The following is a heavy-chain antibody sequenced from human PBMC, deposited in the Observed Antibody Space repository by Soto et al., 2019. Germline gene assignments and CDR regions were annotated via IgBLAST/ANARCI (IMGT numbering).Heavy chain of an antibody. D-gene: IGHD6-19*01. V-gene: IGHV1-3*01. CDR2: INAGNGNT. Sequence: VASVKVSCKASGYTFTSYAMHWVRQAPGQRLEWMGWINAGNGNTKYSQKFQGRVTITRDTSASTAYMELSSLRSEDTAVYYCARVPYDSSGWYSDNWFDPWGQGTLVTV. J-gene: IGHJ5*02. CDR1: GYTFTSYA. CDR3: ARVPYDSSGWYSDNWFDP.